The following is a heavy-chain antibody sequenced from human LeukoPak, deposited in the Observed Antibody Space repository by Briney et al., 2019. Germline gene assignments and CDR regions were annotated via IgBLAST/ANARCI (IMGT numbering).Heavy chain of an antibody. Sequence: GGSLRLSCAASGFTFSSYSINWVRQAPGKGLEWVSSIDSSSSYIYYADSVKGRFTISRDNAKNTLFLQMNSLRVEDTAVYYCARPGITGTMGYGAFDIWGQGTRVTVSS. CDR3: ARPGITGTMGYGAFDI. V-gene: IGHV3-21*01. CDR2: IDSSSSYI. CDR1: GFTFSSYS. D-gene: IGHD1-7*01. J-gene: IGHJ3*02.